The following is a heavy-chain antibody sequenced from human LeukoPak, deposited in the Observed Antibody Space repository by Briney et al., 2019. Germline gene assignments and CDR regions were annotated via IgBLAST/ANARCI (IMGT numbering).Heavy chain of an antibody. V-gene: IGHV4-38-2*02. J-gene: IGHJ4*02. CDR1: GYSMSSGYY. D-gene: IGHD1-14*01. Sequence: SETLSLTCTVSGYSMSSGYYWGWIRQPPGKGLGCIGSMYHSGSTFYNPFLKSRVPISVETSKNHVSVKLKSVSAGDAAVLYCSRRRREPWYYFDCWGEGTLLTVSP. CDR3: SRRRREPWYYFDC. CDR2: MYHSGST.